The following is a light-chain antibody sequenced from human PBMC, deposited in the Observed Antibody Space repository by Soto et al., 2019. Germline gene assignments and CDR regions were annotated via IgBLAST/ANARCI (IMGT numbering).Light chain of an antibody. V-gene: IGLV4-69*01. J-gene: IGLJ3*02. CDR2: LNSDGSH. CDR1: SGHSNYA. Sequence: QPVLTQSPSASASLGASVKLTCTLSSGHSNYAIAWHQQQPEKGPRYLMKLNSDGSHTKGDGIPDRFSGSRSGAERYLTISSLQSEDEADYYCPTWDTGIQVFGGGTKLTVL. CDR3: PTWDTGIQV.